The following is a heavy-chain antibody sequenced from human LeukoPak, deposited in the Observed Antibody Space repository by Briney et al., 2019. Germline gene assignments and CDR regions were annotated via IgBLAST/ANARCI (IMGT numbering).Heavy chain of an antibody. V-gene: IGHV1-69*04. CDR1: GGTFSNYA. D-gene: IGHD2-15*01. CDR2: IIPILGIT. Sequence: GASVKVSCKASGGTFSNYAINWVRQAPGQGLEWMGRIIPILGITIHAQNFQGRVTITADKSTRTAYMELSSLRSEDTAVYYCASGKILGDAFDIWGQGTMVTVSS. CDR3: ASGKILGDAFDI. J-gene: IGHJ3*02.